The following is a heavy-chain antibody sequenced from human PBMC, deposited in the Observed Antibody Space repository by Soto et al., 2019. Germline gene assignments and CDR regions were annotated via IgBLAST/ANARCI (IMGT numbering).Heavy chain of an antibody. V-gene: IGHV3-23*01. CDR3: AKASDGGWPYYFDS. CDR1: GFTFTNYA. J-gene: IGHJ4*02. D-gene: IGHD2-15*01. Sequence: PGGSLRLSCAASGFTFTNYALYWARQAPGKGLEWVAAIRSNTAVTHYADSMRDRFTISRVNSANTIFLQMNSLRVEDSAVYFCAKASDGGWPYYFDSWGQGALVTVSS. CDR2: IRSNTAVT.